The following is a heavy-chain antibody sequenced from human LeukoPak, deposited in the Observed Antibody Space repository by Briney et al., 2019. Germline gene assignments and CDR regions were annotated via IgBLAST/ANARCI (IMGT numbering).Heavy chain of an antibody. V-gene: IGHV4-61*02. J-gene: IGHJ4*02. CDR2: FYTSENT. CDR1: GGSISSGSYY. CDR3: ARDDFGVVGFAY. Sequence: SQTLSLTCTVSGGSISSGSYYWSWIRQPAGKGLEWIGRFYTSENTNYNPSLKSRVTISLDTSKNQFSLKLSSVTAADTAVYYCARDDFGVVGFAYWGQGTLVTVSS. D-gene: IGHD3-3*01.